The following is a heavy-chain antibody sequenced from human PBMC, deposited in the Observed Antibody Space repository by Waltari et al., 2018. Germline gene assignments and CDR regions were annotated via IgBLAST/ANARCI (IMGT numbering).Heavy chain of an antibody. CDR3: ARGYSGYLNDFDY. CDR1: GFTFSSYS. CDR2: ISSSSTI. J-gene: IGHJ4*02. Sequence: EVQLVESGGGLVQPGGSLRLSCAASGFTFSSYSMNWVRQAPGKGLEWVSYISSSSTIYYADSVKGRFTISRDNAKNSLYLQMNSLRAEDTAVYYCARGYSGYLNDFDYWGQGTLVTVSS. D-gene: IGHD5-12*01. V-gene: IGHV3-48*04.